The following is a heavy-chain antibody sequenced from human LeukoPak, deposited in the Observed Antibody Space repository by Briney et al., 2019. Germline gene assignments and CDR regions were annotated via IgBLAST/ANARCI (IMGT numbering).Heavy chain of an antibody. J-gene: IGHJ5*02. D-gene: IGHD1-26*01. CDR1: GGSFSGYY. V-gene: IGHV4-34*01. CDR2: INHSGST. Sequence: PSETLSLTCAVYGGSFSGYYWSWIRQPPGKGLEWIGEINHSGSTNYNPSLKSRVTMSVDTSKNHFSLKLNSVTAADTAVYYCARHSGWELRGFDPWGQGTLVTVSS. CDR3: ARHSGWELRGFDP.